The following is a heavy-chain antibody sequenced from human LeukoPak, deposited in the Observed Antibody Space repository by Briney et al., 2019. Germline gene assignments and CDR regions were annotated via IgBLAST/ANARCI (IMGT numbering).Heavy chain of an antibody. V-gene: IGHV3-7*01. D-gene: IGHD3-3*01. CDR2: IKQDGSEK. J-gene: IGHJ6*03. CDR3: ARDSSNDYNFWRGYYTNYMDV. Sequence: PGGSLRLSCAASGFTVSSNYMSWVRQAPGKGLEWVANIKQDGSEKYYVDSVKGRFTISRDNAQNSLYLQMNSLRAEDTAVYYCARDSSNDYNFWRGYYTNYMDVWGKGTTVTVSS. CDR1: GFTVSSNY.